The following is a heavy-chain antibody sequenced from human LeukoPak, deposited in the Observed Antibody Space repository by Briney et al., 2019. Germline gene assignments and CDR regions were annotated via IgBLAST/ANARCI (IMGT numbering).Heavy chain of an antibody. CDR1: GGTFSSYA. CDR3: AKEATGYSSSRLFDY. D-gene: IGHD6-13*01. CDR2: IIPIFGTA. J-gene: IGHJ4*02. Sequence: ASVKVSCKASGGTFSSYAISWVRQAPGQGLEWMGGIIPIFGTANYAQKFQGRVTITADKSTSTAYMELSSLRSEDTGVYYCAKEATGYSSSRLFDYWGQGTLVTVSS. V-gene: IGHV1-69*06.